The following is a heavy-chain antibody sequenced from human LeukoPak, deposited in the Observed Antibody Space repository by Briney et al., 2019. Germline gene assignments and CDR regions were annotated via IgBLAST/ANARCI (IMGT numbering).Heavy chain of an antibody. CDR1: GFSFSTYP. Sequence: GGSLRLSCAASGFSFSTYPLHWVRQAPGKGPEWLAVISYDGNYKYYAESVKGRFTISRDNSKNTLYLQMNTVGAEDTAVYYCAKGVAAGTWGTSFDYWGRGTLVTVSS. J-gene: IGHJ4*02. CDR3: AKGVAAGTWGTSFDY. V-gene: IGHV3-30*01. CDR2: ISYDGNYK. D-gene: IGHD6-13*01.